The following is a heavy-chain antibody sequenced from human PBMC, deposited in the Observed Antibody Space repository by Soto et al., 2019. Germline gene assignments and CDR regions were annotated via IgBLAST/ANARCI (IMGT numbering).Heavy chain of an antibody. CDR1: GDSVSSNSAA. CDR3: AREDLGYQLLSNNPGRYYYGMDV. D-gene: IGHD2-2*01. V-gene: IGHV6-1*01. Sequence: SPTLSLTCAISGDSVSSNSAAWNWIRQSPSRGLEWLGRTYYRSKWYNDYAVSVKSRITINPDTSKNQFSLQLNSVTPEDTAVYYCAREDLGYQLLSNNPGRYYYGMDVWGQGTTLTVSS. CDR2: TYYRSKWYN. J-gene: IGHJ6*02.